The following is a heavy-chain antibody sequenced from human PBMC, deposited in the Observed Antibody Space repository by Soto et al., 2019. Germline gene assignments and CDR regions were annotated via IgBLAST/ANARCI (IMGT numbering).Heavy chain of an antibody. J-gene: IGHJ6*02. CDR3: ATFRIAARRYYYYYYGMDV. V-gene: IGHV1-24*01. CDR2: FDPEDGET. D-gene: IGHD6-6*01. CDR1: GYTLTELS. Sequence: GASVKVSFKVSGYTLTELSMHWLRQAPGKGLEWMGGFDPEDGETIYAQKFQGRVTMTEDTSTDTAYMELSSLRSEDTAVYYCATFRIAARRYYYYYYGMDVWGQGATVTVSS.